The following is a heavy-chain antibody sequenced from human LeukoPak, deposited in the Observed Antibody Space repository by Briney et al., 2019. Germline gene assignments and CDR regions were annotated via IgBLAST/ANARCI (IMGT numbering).Heavy chain of an antibody. CDR1: GFTFSSYW. CDR3: ARGYDILTNAFDY. J-gene: IGHJ4*02. Sequence: GGSLRLSCAASGFTFSSYWMHWVRQVPGKGLVWVSRIKDDGTTTTYADSVKGRFTISRDNAKNTLYLQMNSLRAEDTAVYYCARGYDILTNAFDYWGQGTLVTVSS. V-gene: IGHV3-74*01. CDR2: IKDDGTTT. D-gene: IGHD3-9*01.